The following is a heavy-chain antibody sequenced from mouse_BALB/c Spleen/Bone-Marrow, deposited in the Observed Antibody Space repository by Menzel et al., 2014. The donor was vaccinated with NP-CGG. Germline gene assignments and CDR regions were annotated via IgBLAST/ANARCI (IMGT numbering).Heavy chain of an antibody. J-gene: IGHJ3*01. CDR1: GYTFTYYT. CDR2: INPNSDYT. CDR3: AREVYGSWFAY. V-gene: IGHV1-4*01. Sequence: VQLQQSGAELARPGASVKMSCKASGYTFTYYTMYWVEQRPGQGLEWIGYINPNSDYTNYNQKFKDKATLTADKSSSTGYMQLSSLTSEDSAVYYCAREVYGSWFAYWGQGTLVTVSA. D-gene: IGHD2-2*01.